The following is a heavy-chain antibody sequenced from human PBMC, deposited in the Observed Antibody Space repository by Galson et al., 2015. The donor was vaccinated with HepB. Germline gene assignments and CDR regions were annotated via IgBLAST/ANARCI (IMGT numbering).Heavy chain of an antibody. D-gene: IGHD3-10*01. CDR2: ISSSSSYI. J-gene: IGHJ6*04. V-gene: IGHV3-21*01. Sequence: SLRLSCAASGFTFSSYSMNWVRQAPGKGLEWVSSISSSSSYIYYADSVKGRFAISRDNAKNSLYLQMNSLRAEDTAVYYCASGITMEGVDVWGKGTTVTVSS. CDR3: ASGITMEGVDV. CDR1: GFTFSSYS.